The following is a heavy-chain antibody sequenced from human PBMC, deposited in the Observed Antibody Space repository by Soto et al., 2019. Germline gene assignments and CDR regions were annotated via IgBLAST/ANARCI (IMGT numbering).Heavy chain of an antibody. Sequence: GGSLRLSCVASGFTFRSHGMHWVRQAPGKGLEWVAVIWYDGSNKYYADSVKGRFTISRDNSKNTLYLQMNSLRAEDTAVYYCAKIPAGDANYWYFDLWGRGTLVTAPQ. V-gene: IGHV3-30*02. CDR1: GFTFRSHG. CDR2: IWYDGSNK. J-gene: IGHJ2*01. D-gene: IGHD4-17*01. CDR3: AKIPAGDANYWYFDL.